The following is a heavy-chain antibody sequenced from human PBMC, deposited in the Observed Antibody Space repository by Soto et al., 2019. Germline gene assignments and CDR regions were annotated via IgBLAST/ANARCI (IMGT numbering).Heavy chain of an antibody. J-gene: IGHJ4*02. Sequence: QVQLVQPGAEGKKPGSSVKVSCKASGGTFSSYSITWVRRAPGQGLEWMGEIIPIFGTANYAQKFQGRVTITADEATSTAYMELSSLRSEDTAVYYCARDGGRHSGGMDYWGQGTLVTVSS. D-gene: IGHD1-26*01. V-gene: IGHV1-69*01. CDR2: IIPIFGTA. CDR1: GGTFSSYS. CDR3: ARDGGRHSGGMDY.